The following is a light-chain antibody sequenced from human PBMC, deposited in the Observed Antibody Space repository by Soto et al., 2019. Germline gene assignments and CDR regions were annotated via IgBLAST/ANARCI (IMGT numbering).Light chain of an antibody. CDR3: QQYYSYPWT. CDR2: DAS. CDR1: QSVSSY. Sequence: EIVLTQSPATLSLSPGERATLSCRASQSVSSYLAWYQQKPGQAPRILIYDASNRATGIPARFSGSGSGTDFTLTISSLQSDDFGTYYCQQYYSYPWTFGQGTKLEIK. V-gene: IGKV3-11*01. J-gene: IGKJ2*02.